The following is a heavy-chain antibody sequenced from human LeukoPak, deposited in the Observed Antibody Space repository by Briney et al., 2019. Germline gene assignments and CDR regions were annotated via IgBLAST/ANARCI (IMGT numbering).Heavy chain of an antibody. V-gene: IGHV3-30*02. D-gene: IGHD4-23*01. J-gene: IGHJ4*02. CDR3: AKALYGGISSGFDY. Sequence: PGGSLRLSCVTSGFSFSSYGMHWVRQAPGKGLEWVAFLRDGGSNEYYADSVKGRFTISRDNSKNTLYLQMNSLKTEDAAVYYCAKALYGGISSGFDYWGQGTLVTVSS. CDR2: LRDGGSNE. CDR1: GFSFSSYG.